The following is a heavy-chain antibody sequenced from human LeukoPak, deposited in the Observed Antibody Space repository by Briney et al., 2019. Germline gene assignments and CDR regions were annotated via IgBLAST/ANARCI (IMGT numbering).Heavy chain of an antibody. CDR2: ISGSGGST. CDR3: AKDASYYYDSSGWYYFDY. Sequence: GGSLRLSCEASGFTFNNHAMSWVRQAPGKGLEWVSAISGSGGSTYYADSVKGRFTISRDNSKNTLYLQMNSLRAEDTAVYYCAKDASYYYDSSGWYYFDYWGQGTLVTVSS. CDR1: GFTFNNHA. D-gene: IGHD3-22*01. V-gene: IGHV3-23*01. J-gene: IGHJ4*02.